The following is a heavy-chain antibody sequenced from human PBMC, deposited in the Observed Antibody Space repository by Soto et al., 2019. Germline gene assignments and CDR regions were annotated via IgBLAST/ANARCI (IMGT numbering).Heavy chain of an antibody. V-gene: IGHV1-18*01. Sequence: ASVKVSCKASGYTFTSYGISWVRQAPGQGLEWMGWISAYNGNTNYAQKLQGRVTMTTDTSTSTAYMELRSLRSDDTAVYYCARDESDVAAAGPHYFDYCGQGTLVTVSS. D-gene: IGHD6-13*01. J-gene: IGHJ4*02. CDR2: ISAYNGNT. CDR3: ARDESDVAAAGPHYFDY. CDR1: GYTFTSYG.